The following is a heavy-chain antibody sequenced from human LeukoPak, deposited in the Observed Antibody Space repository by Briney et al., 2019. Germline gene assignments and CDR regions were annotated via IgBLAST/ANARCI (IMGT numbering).Heavy chain of an antibody. D-gene: IGHD1-26*01. Sequence: GGSLRLSCAASGFTFSGSAMHWVRQASGKGLEWVGRIRSKANSYATAYAASVKGRFTISRDDSKNTAYLQMNSLKTEDTAVYYCTRRALVGATDGVDYWGQGTLVTVSS. V-gene: IGHV3-73*01. CDR2: IRSKANSYAT. J-gene: IGHJ4*02. CDR1: GFTFSGSA. CDR3: TRRALVGATDGVDY.